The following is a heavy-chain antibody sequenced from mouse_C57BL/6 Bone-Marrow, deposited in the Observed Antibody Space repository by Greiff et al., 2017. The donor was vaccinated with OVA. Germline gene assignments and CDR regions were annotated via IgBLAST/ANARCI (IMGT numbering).Heavy chain of an antibody. J-gene: IGHJ2*01. CDR2: IDPANGDT. CDR1: GFNIKDDY. D-gene: IGHD2-1*01. CDR3: TSYGNFDY. Sequence: EVQRVESGAELVRPGASVKLSCTASGFNIKDDYMHWVKQRPEQGLEWIGWIDPANGDTEYASKFQGKATITADTSSNTAYLQLSSLTSEDAVVYYCTSYGNFDYWGQGTTLTVSS. V-gene: IGHV14-4*01.